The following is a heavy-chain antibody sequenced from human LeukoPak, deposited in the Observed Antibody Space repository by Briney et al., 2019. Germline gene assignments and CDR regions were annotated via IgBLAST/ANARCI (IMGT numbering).Heavy chain of an antibody. CDR1: GGSFSGYY. CDR3: ARGRGNYYGSGSPWGY. D-gene: IGHD3-10*01. V-gene: IGHV4-34*01. Sequence: SETLSLTCAVYGGSFSGYYWSWIRQPPGKGLEWIGEINHSGSTNYNPSLKSRVTISVDTSKNQFSLELSSVTAADTAVYYCARGRGNYYGSGSPWGYWGQGTLVTVSS. J-gene: IGHJ4*02. CDR2: INHSGST.